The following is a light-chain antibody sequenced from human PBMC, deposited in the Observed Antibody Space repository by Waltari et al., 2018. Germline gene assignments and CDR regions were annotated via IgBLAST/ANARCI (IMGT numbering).Light chain of an antibody. J-gene: IGKJ3*01. CDR2: KAS. Sequence: DIQMTQSPSSLSASVGDTVTITCRASQSISSWLAWYQQKPGKAPKLLIYKASSLQSGGPSRFSGSGSGTDFTLTISSLQPEDVATYYCLQYSSSPFTFGPGTKLDIK. CDR1: QSISSW. CDR3: LQYSSSPFT. V-gene: IGKV1-12*01.